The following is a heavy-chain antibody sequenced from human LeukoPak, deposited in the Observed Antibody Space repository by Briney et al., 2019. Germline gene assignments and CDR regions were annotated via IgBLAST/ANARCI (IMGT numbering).Heavy chain of an antibody. D-gene: IGHD3-22*01. J-gene: IGHJ4*02. CDR1: SGSINNYY. CDR2: IFYSGST. Sequence: SETLSLTCTVSSGSINNYYWNWIRQPPGKGLEWIGYIFYSGSTNYNPSLNSRVTISVDTSKDQFSLKLSSVTAADTAVYYCARDYYDSSGFSYFDSWGRGTLVTVSS. V-gene: IGHV4-59*01. CDR3: ARDYYDSSGFSYFDS.